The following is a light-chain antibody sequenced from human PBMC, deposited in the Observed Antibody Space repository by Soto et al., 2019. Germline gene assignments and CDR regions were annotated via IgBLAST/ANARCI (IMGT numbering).Light chain of an antibody. V-gene: IGKV3-11*01. CDR1: QSVDNY. J-gene: IGKJ2*01. Sequence: EIVLTQSPATLSLSPGEGATLSCRASQSVDNYLGWYQQKPGQAPRLLIYDGSNRAPGNPARFSGSGTGTDFTLTISSLEPEDFAVYFCQQRSNWPHSCGLGTQLEIK. CDR3: QQRSNWPHS. CDR2: DGS.